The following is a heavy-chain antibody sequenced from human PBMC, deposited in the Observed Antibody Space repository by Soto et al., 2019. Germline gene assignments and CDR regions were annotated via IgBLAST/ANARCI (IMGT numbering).Heavy chain of an antibody. CDR2: FDPEDGET. J-gene: IGHJ3*02. CDR3: ATDMGRRGYSYADAFDI. D-gene: IGHD5-18*01. Sequence: GASVKVSCKVSGYTLTELSMHWVRQAPGEGLEWMGGFDPEDGETIYAQKFQGRVTMTEDTSTDTAYMELSSLRSEDTAVYYCATDMGRRGYSYADAFDIWGQGTMVTVSS. V-gene: IGHV1-24*01. CDR1: GYTLTELS.